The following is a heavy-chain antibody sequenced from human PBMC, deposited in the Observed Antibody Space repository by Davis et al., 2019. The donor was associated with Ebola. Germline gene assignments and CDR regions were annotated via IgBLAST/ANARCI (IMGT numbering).Heavy chain of an antibody. Sequence: SVKVSCKASGGTFSSYAISWVRQAPGQGLEWMGGIIPIFGTANYAQKFQGRVTITADESTSTAYMELSSLRSEDTAVYYCARDNTMIIVLPRYWGQGTLVTVSS. CDR1: GGTFSSYA. CDR3: ARDNTMIIVLPRY. J-gene: IGHJ4*02. CDR2: IIPIFGTA. D-gene: IGHD3-22*01. V-gene: IGHV1-69*13.